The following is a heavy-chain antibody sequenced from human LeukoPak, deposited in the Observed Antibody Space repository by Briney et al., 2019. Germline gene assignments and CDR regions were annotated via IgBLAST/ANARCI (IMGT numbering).Heavy chain of an antibody. Sequence: SETLSLTCAVYGGSFSGYYWSWIRQPPGKGLERIGEINHSGSTNYNPSLKSRVTISVDTSKNQFSLKLSSVTAADTAVYYCASSCSGGSCYVGDYWGQGTLVTVSS. CDR3: ASSCSGGSCYVGDY. V-gene: IGHV4-34*01. CDR2: INHSGST. J-gene: IGHJ4*02. D-gene: IGHD2-15*01. CDR1: GGSFSGYY.